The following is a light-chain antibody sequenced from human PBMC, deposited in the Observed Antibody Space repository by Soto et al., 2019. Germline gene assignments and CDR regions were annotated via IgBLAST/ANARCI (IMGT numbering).Light chain of an antibody. V-gene: IGLV2-8*01. J-gene: IGLJ2*01. CDR3: SSYAGSNNVV. CDR2: EVS. CDR1: SSDVGGYDF. Sequence: QSALTQPASVSGSPGQSITISCTGTSSDVGGYDFVSWYRQYPGQAPKILIYEVSKRPSGVPDRFSGSKSGNTASLTVSGLQAEDEADYYCSSYAGSNNVVFGGGTKVTVL.